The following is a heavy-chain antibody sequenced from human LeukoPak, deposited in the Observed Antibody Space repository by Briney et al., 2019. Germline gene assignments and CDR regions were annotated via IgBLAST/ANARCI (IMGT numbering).Heavy chain of an antibody. V-gene: IGHV1-2*02. J-gene: IGHJ6*02. Sequence: GASVKVSCKASGYTFTSYYMHWVRQAPGQGLEWMKLINPNSGGTNYAQTFQGRVTMTRDTSISTAYMELSRLRSDDTAVYYCARALGVVAAVGKNYYYYGMDVWGQGTTVTVSS. CDR2: INPNSGGT. CDR1: GYTFTSYY. CDR3: ARALGVVAAVGKNYYYYGMDV. D-gene: IGHD2-15*01.